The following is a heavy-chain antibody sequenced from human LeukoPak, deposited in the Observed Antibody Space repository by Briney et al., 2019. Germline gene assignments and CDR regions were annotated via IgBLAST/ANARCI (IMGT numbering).Heavy chain of an antibody. Sequence: SETLSLTCTVSGGSISSHYWSCIRQPPGKGLEWIGYIYYSGSTNYNPSLKSRVTISVDTSKNQFSLKLSSVTAAGTAVYYCARGEIQLWLPDYWGQGTLVTVSS. V-gene: IGHV4-59*11. D-gene: IGHD5-18*01. CDR3: ARGEIQLWLPDY. CDR2: IYYSGST. CDR1: GGSISSHY. J-gene: IGHJ4*02.